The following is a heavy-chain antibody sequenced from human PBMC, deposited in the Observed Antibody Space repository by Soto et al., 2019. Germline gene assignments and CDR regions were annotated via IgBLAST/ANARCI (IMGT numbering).Heavy chain of an antibody. CDR3: ATALPRLDY. CDR2: ISAYNSNT. V-gene: IGHV1-18*01. J-gene: IGHJ4*02. CDR1: GYTFTSYY. D-gene: IGHD6-25*01. Sequence: QVQLVQSGAEVKKPGASVKVSCKASGYTFTSYYITRVRQAPGQGLEWMGWISAYNSNTNYAQKLQGRVTMTTATAPSTAYMELRSLRSDDTAVHYRATALPRLDYWGQGTRVTVSS.